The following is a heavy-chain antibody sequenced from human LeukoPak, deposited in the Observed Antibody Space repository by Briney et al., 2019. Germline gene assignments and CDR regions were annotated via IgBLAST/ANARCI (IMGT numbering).Heavy chain of an antibody. D-gene: IGHD3-22*01. Sequence: GGSLRLSCAASGFTFSYAWMSWVRQAPGKGLEWVSLISDSGGSTNYADSVKGRFTISRDNSKNTLYLQMNTLRAEDAAIYYCASSYGSSAYYPFDYWGQGTLVTVFS. CDR1: GFTFSYAW. J-gene: IGHJ4*02. V-gene: IGHV3-23*01. CDR2: ISDSGGST. CDR3: ASSYGSSAYYPFDY.